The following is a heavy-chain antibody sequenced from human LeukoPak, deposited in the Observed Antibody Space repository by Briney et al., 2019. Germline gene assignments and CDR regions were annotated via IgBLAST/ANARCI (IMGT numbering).Heavy chain of an antibody. J-gene: IGHJ4*02. D-gene: IGHD3-10*01. CDR3: AKDLSGSGSYYNVGLTDY. CDR2: ISGSGGST. Sequence: HPGGSLRLSCAASGFTFSSYAMSWVRQAPGKGLEWVSAISGSGGSTYYADSVKGRFTISRDNSKNTLYLQMNSLRAEDTAVYYCAKDLSGSGSYYNVGLTDYWGQGTLVTVSS. CDR1: GFTFSSYA. V-gene: IGHV3-23*01.